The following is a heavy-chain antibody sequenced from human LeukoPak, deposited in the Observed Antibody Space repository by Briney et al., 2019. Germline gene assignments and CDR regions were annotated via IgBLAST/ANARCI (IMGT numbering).Heavy chain of an antibody. Sequence: SETLSLTCTVSGGSISTYYWSWIRQPPGKGLEWIGYIYYSGSTNYNPSLKSRVDISIDTSKNQFSLKLSSVTAADTAVYYCARHPYDATLAYCGGDCYSLIDYWGQGTLVTVSS. V-gene: IGHV4-59*01. CDR3: ARHPYDATLAYCGGDCYSLIDY. CDR2: IYYSGST. D-gene: IGHD2-21*01. J-gene: IGHJ4*02. CDR1: GGSISTYY.